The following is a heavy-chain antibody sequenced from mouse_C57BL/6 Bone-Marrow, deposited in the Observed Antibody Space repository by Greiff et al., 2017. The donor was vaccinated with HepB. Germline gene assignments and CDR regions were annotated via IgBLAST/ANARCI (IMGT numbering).Heavy chain of an antibody. J-gene: IGHJ4*01. CDR2: IDPSDSYT. CDR3: ARDYYGSCYAMDY. D-gene: IGHD1-1*01. Sequence: QVQLQQPGAELVKPGASVKLSCKASGYTFTSYWMQWVKQRPGQGLEWIGEIDPSDSYTNYNQKFKGKATLTVDTSSSTAYMKLSSLTSEDSAVYYWARDYYGSCYAMDYWGRGTSVTVSS. V-gene: IGHV1-50*01. CDR1: GYTFTSYW.